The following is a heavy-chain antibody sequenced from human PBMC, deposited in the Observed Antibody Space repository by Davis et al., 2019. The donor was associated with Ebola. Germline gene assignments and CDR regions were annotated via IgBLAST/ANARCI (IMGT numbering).Heavy chain of an antibody. CDR2: IRGSSTNT. V-gene: IGHV3-21*01. D-gene: IGHD2/OR15-2a*01. CDR3: ARDHGQGIRLLYYLDY. CDR1: GFTFSSNS. Sequence: GGSLRLSCAASGFTFSSNSMNWVRQAPGKGLEWVSVIRGSSTNTYYADSVKGRFTVSRDNSKNTLFLQMNSLRAEDTAMYYCARDHGQGIRLLYYLDYWGQGSLVTVAS. J-gene: IGHJ4*02.